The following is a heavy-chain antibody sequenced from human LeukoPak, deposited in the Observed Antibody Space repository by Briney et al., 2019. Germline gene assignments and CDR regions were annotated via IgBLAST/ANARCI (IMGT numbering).Heavy chain of an antibody. CDR2: IYYSGST. CDR1: GGSISSHY. V-gene: IGHV4-59*11. J-gene: IGHJ6*03. CDR3: AGTPFIAAAGFSDYYYYMDV. D-gene: IGHD6-13*01. Sequence: SETLSLTCTVSGGSISSHYWSWIRQPPGKGLEWIGYIYYSGSTNYNPSLKSRVTIPVDTSKNQFSLKLSSVTAADTAVYYCAGTPFIAAAGFSDYYYYMDVWGKGTTVTVSS.